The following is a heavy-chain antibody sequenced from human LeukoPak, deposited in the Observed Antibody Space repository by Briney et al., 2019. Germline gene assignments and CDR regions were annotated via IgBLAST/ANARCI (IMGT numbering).Heavy chain of an antibody. D-gene: IGHD2-21*02. CDR1: GGTFSSYA. CDR3: ASAGGGDYVGYYYYYMDV. J-gene: IGHJ6*03. CDR2: IIPIFGTA. V-gene: IGHV1-69*13. Sequence: ASVKVSCKASGGTFSSYAISWVRQAPGQGLEWMGGIIPIFGTANYAQKFQGRVTITADESTSTAYMELSSLRSEDTAVYYCASAGGGDYVGYYYYYMDVWGKGTTVTVSS.